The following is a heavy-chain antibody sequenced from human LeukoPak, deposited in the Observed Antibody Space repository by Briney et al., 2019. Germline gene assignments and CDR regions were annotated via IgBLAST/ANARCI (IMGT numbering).Heavy chain of an antibody. J-gene: IGHJ5*02. CDR2: INAGNGNT. V-gene: IGHV1-3*01. Sequence: GGSLRLSCAASGFTFTSYAMHWVRQAPGQRLEWMGWINAGNGNTKYSQKFQGRVTITRDTSASTAYMELSSLRSEDTAVYYCARGRDVVVPAARWFDWFDPWGQGTLVTVSS. CDR1: GFTFTSYA. D-gene: IGHD2-2*01. CDR3: ARGRDVVVPAARWFDWFDP.